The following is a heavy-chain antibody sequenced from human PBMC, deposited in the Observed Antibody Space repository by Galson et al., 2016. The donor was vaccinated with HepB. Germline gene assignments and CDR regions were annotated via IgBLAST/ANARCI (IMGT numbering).Heavy chain of an antibody. V-gene: IGHV4-38-2*02. CDR1: GSPISGYN. J-gene: IGHJ4*02. D-gene: IGHD3-10*01. Sequence: ETLSLTCTVSGSPISGYNWSWIRQPPGQGLEWIAAIRDTGRTWYKPSLRSRTTISVDTSRNQFSLTLTSMTTTDTAVYYCVRLWSAARTFEYWGQGTLVTVPS. CDR3: VRLWSAARTFEY. CDR2: IRDTGRT.